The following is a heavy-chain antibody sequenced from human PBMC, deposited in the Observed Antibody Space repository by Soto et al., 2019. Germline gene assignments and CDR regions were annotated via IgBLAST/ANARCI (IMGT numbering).Heavy chain of an antibody. CDR3: AKDRREDDLDDY. J-gene: IGHJ4*02. CDR2: ISGSGGST. Sequence: AVSLGLSYGASGFTFGRYAMSWVRQAPGKGLEWVSAISGSGGSTYYADSVKGRFTISRDNSKNTLYLQMNSLRAEDTAVYYCAKDRREDDLDDYWVQGT. D-gene: IGHD1-26*01. CDR1: GFTFGRYA. V-gene: IGHV3-23*01.